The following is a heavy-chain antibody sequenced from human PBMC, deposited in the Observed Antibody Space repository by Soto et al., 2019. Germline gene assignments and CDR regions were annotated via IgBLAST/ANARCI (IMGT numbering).Heavy chain of an antibody. CDR1: GFTFSSYG. CDR2: ISYDGSNK. Sequence: QVQLVESGGGVVQPGRSLRLSCAASGFTFSSYGMHWVRQAPGKGLEWVAVISYDGSNKYYADSVKGRFTISRDNSKNTLYLQMNSLRAEDTAVYYCAKDRGGDYGGNFQWGMDVWGQGTTVTVSS. J-gene: IGHJ6*02. V-gene: IGHV3-30*18. CDR3: AKDRGGDYGGNFQWGMDV. D-gene: IGHD4-17*01.